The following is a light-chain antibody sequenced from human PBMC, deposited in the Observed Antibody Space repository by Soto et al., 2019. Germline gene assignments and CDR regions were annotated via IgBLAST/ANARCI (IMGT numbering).Light chain of an antibody. V-gene: IGLV1-44*01. CDR1: SSNIGSNT. J-gene: IGLJ2*01. CDR2: SNN. Sequence: QSVLTQPPSASGTPGQRVTISCSGSSSNIGSNTVNWYQQLPGTAPKLPIYSNNQRPSGVPDRFSGSKSGTSASLATSGLQSEDEADYYCAAWDDSLNGHVVFGGGTKLTVL. CDR3: AAWDDSLNGHVV.